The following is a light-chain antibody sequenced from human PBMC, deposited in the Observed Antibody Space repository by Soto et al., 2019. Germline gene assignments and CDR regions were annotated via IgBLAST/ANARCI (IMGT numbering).Light chain of an antibody. CDR1: QTVSRN. V-gene: IGKV3-15*01. J-gene: IGKJ5*01. CDR3: QQYNAWPSIT. Sequence: EVVMTQSPATLSVSPWERATLSCRASQTVSRNLAWYQQKPGQAPSLLIYGASTRATGIPARFSGSGSGTEFTLTISSLQSEDFAVYYCQQYNAWPSITFGQGTRLEIK. CDR2: GAS.